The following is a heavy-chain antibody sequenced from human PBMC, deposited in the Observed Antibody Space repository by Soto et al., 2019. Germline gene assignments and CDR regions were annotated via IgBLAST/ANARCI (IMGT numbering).Heavy chain of an antibody. V-gene: IGHV5-51*01. J-gene: IGHJ5*02. Sequence: ESLKISCKSSGYSFTSYWIGWVRQMPGKGLEWMGNILPGDSDTRYSASFQGQVTISADKSISTAYLQWSSLKASDTAMYYCARVGREDWLDPWGQGTLVTVSS. D-gene: IGHD3-3*01. CDR3: ARVGREDWLDP. CDR1: GYSFTSYW. CDR2: ILPGDSDT.